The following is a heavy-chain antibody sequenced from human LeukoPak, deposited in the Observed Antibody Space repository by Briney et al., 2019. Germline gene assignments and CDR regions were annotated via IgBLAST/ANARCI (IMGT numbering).Heavy chain of an antibody. J-gene: IGHJ5*02. V-gene: IGHV4-61*01. CDR2: IYYSGST. CDR3: ARDLLTMVRGVMVGWFDP. D-gene: IGHD3-10*01. Sequence: SETLSLTCTVSGGSVSSGSYYWSWIPQPPGKGLEWIGYIYYSGSTNYNPSLKSRVTISVDTSKNQFSLKLSSVTAADTAVYYCARDLLTMVRGVMVGWFDPWGQGTLVTVSS. CDR1: GGSVSSGSYY.